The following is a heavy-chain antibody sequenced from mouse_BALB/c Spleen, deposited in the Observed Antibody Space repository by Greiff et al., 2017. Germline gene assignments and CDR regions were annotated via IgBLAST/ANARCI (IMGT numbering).Heavy chain of an antibody. CDR1: GYSFTDYN. D-gene: IGHD2-1*01. V-gene: IGHV1S135*01. CDR3: ARVGNYGVWVFAY. CDR2: IYPYNGGT. J-gene: IGHJ3*01. Sequence: VQLQQSGPELVKPGASVKVSCKASGYSFTDYNMYWVKQSHGKSLEWIGYIYPYNGGTSYKQKFKGKATLTFDKSSSTTFMHLNSLTSEDSAVYYCARVGNYGVWVFAYWGQGTLVTVSA.